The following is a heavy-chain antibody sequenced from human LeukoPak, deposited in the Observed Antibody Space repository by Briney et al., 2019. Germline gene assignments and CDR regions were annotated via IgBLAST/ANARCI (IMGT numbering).Heavy chain of an antibody. J-gene: IGHJ3*02. CDR3: ARLSDTEGSSTSYRASDI. CDR2: IKQDGNDK. V-gene: IGHV3-7*01. D-gene: IGHD2-2*01. Sequence: GGSLRLSCAASGFTFTTHWMSWVRQAPGKGLEWVANIKQDGNDKHYLESVKGRFTISRDNAKNSLYLQMNSLRAEDTAVYYCARLSDTEGSSTSYRASDIWGQGTLVTVSS. CDR1: GFTFTTHW.